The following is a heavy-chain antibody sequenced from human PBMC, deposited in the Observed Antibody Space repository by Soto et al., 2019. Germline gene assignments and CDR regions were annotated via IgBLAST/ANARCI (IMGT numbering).Heavy chain of an antibody. Sequence: ASVKLSCKASGGTFSSYAISWVRQAPGQGLEWMGGIIPICGTANYAQKFQGRVTITADESTSTAYMELSSLRSEDTAVYYCASTGGLVVVNAIHHWGEGTQVTVSS. D-gene: IGHD2-21*01. CDR1: GGTFSSYA. V-gene: IGHV1-69*13. J-gene: IGHJ1*01. CDR3: ASTGGLVVVNAIHH. CDR2: IIPICGTA.